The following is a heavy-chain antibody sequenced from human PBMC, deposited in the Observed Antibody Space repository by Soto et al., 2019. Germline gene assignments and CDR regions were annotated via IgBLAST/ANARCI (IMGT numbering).Heavy chain of an antibody. CDR1: GGSISSYY. J-gene: IGHJ4*02. CDR2: IYYSGST. Sequence: SETLSLTCTVSGGSISSYYWSWIRQSPGKGLEWIGYIYYSGSTNYNPSLKSRVTISVDTSKNQVSLNVNSVTAADTAVYYCARDHPHSYGVYYFDYWGQGTPVTVSS. CDR3: ARDHPHSYGVYYFDY. D-gene: IGHD5-18*01. V-gene: IGHV4-59*01.